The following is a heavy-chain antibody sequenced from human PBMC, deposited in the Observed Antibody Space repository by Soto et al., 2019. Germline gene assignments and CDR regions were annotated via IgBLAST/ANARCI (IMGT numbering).Heavy chain of an antibody. CDR1: GFTFSSYG. J-gene: IGHJ6*03. V-gene: IGHV3-23*01. CDR2: ISGSGGST. CDR3: AKTVSLNEMVYYYYMDV. Sequence: EVQLLESGGGLVQPGGSLRLSCAASGFTFSSYGMSWVRQAPGKGLEWVSTISGSGGSTYYADSVKGRFTISRDNSKNTLYLQMNSLRADDTAVYYCAKTVSLNEMVYYYYMDVWGKGTTVTVSS. D-gene: IGHD1-1*01.